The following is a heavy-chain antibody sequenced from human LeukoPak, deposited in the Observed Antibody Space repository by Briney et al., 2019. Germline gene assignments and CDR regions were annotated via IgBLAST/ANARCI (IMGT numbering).Heavy chain of an antibody. V-gene: IGHV1-18*01. Sequence: GASVKVSCKASGYTFTSYGISWVRQAPGQGLEWMGWISAYNGNTNYEQKLQGRVTMTTDTSTSTAYMELRSLRSDDTAVYYCARAQITIFGVVIIPYFDYWGQGTLVTVSS. CDR3: ARAQITIFGVVIIPYFDY. J-gene: IGHJ4*02. D-gene: IGHD3-3*01. CDR2: ISAYNGNT. CDR1: GYTFTSYG.